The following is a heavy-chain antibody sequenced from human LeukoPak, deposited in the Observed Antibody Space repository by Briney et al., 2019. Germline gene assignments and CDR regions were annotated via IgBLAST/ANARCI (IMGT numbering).Heavy chain of an antibody. V-gene: IGHV3-23*01. J-gene: IGHJ4*02. CDR3: AKTLPYYDSSGETYYFDY. Sequence: GGSLRLSCAASGFTFSSYAMSWVRQAPGKGLEWVSVISGSGVSTYYVDSVKGRFTISRDNSKNTLYLQMNSLRAEDTAVYYCAKTLPYYDSSGETYYFDYWGKGTLVTVSS. CDR2: ISGSGVST. D-gene: IGHD3-22*01. CDR1: GFTFSSYA.